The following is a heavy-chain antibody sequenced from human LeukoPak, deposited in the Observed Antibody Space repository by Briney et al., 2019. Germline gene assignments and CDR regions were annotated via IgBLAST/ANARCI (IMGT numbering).Heavy chain of an antibody. CDR1: GGSISGYY. J-gene: IGHJ5*02. CDR2: IYYSGST. D-gene: IGHD6-13*01. CDR3: ARVPPPEAAALRQHWFDP. Sequence: PSETLSLTCSVSGGSISGYYWSWLRQPPGKGLEWIAYIYYSGSTNYNPSLKSRVTISVDTSKNQFSLKLSSVTAADTAVYYCARVPPPEAAALRQHWFDPWGQGTLVTVSS. V-gene: IGHV4-59*08.